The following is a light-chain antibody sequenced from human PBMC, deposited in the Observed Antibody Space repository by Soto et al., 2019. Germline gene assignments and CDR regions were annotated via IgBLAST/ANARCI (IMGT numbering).Light chain of an antibody. V-gene: IGLV1-40*01. CDR3: QSYDSSLSVV. CDR2: GNS. J-gene: IGLJ2*01. Sequence: QAVVTQPPSVSGAPGQRVTISCTGSSSNIGAGYDVHWYQQLPGTAPKLLIYGNSNRPSGVPDRFSGTKSGTSASLAITGLQGEDEAEYYCQSYDSSLSVVFGGGTKVTVL. CDR1: SSNIGAGYD.